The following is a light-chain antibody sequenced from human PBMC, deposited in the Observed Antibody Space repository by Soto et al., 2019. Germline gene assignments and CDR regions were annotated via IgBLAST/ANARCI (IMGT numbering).Light chain of an antibody. CDR2: GAS. CDR3: QQYGSPPFT. Sequence: DIVLTQSPGTLSLSPGERATLSCRASQSISSSYLAWFQQKPGQSPRLLIYGASSRPTGIPDRFSGSGSGTDFPLAISRLEPEYFALYYCQQYGSPPFTFGGGTKVKIK. CDR1: QSISSSY. V-gene: IGKV3-20*01. J-gene: IGKJ4*01.